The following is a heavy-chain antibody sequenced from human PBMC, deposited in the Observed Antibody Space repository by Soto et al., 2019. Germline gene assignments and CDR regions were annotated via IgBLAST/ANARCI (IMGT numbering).Heavy chain of an antibody. CDR3: TTLGHYYDTSPLDV. CDR1: GFTFTNAW. V-gene: IGHV3-15*07. D-gene: IGHD3-22*01. CDR2: IKSKTDGGTT. J-gene: IGHJ6*02. Sequence: EVQLVESGGGLIKPGGSLRLSCAASGFTFTNAWMNWVRQAPGKGLEWVGRIKSKTDGGTTDYAAPVKGRFTISRDDSKNTPYLQRNSLQTEDTAVYYCTTLGHYYDTSPLDVWGQGTTVTVSS.